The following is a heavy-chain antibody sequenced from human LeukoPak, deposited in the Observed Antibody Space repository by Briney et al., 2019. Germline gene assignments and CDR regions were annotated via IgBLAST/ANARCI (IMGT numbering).Heavy chain of an antibody. D-gene: IGHD3-3*01. J-gene: IGHJ6*03. CDR2: INHSGST. CDR3: ARGGSDFWSGYYRHYYMDV. Sequence: SETLSLTCAVSGFSISSGYYWSWIRQPPGKGLEWIGEINHSGSTNYNPSLKSRVTISVDTSKNQFSLKLSSVTAADTAVYYCARGGSDFWSGYYRHYYMDVWGKGTTVTVSS. V-gene: IGHV4-34*01. CDR1: GFSISSGYY.